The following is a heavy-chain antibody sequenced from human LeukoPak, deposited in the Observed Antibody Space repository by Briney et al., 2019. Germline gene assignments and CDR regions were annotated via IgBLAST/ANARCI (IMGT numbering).Heavy chain of an antibody. Sequence: GGSLRLSCAASGFTFSSYSMNWVRQAPGKGLEWVSYISSSCSTIYYADSVKGRFTISRDNAQNSLYLQMNSLRAEDTAVYYCARDPTGGWYVEYYFDYWGQGTLVTVSS. J-gene: IGHJ4*02. CDR2: ISSSCSTI. D-gene: IGHD6-19*01. V-gene: IGHV3-48*04. CDR1: GFTFSSYS. CDR3: ARDPTGGWYVEYYFDY.